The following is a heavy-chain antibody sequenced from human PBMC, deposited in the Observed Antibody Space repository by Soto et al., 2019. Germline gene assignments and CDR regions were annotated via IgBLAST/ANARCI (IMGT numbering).Heavy chain of an antibody. J-gene: IGHJ4*02. CDR2: IKSKTDGGTT. D-gene: IGHD5-18*01. CDR3: TTKGVPGYSYDFDY. CDR1: GFTFSNAW. V-gene: IGHV3-15*07. Sequence: GGSLRLSCAASGFTFSNAWMNWVRQAPGKGLEWVGRIKSKTDGGTTDYAAPVKGRFTISRDDSKNTLYLQMNSLKTEDTAVYYCTTKGVPGYSYDFDYWGQGTLVTVSS.